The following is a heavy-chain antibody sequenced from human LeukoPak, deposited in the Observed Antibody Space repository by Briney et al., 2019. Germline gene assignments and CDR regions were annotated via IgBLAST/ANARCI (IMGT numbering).Heavy chain of an antibody. CDR2: IWYDGSNK. CDR3: ARDPMVRGTRYYFDY. CDR1: GFTSSNYG. Sequence: GGSLRLSCAASGFTSSNYGMHWVRQAPGKGLEWVAVIWYDGSNKYYVDSVKGRFTISRDNSKNTLYLQMNSLRAEDTAVYYCARDPMVRGTRYYFDYWGQGTLVTVSS. D-gene: IGHD3-10*01. J-gene: IGHJ4*02. V-gene: IGHV3-33*01.